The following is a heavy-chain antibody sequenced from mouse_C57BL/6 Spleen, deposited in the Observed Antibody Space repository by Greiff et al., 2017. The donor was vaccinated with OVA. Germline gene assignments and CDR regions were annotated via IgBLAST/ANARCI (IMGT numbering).Heavy chain of an antibody. CDR2: IWGDGGT. CDR3: NFYDYDGGEAY. Sequence: VQLVESGPGLVAPSQSLSITCTVSGFSLTSYGVSWVRQPPGKGLERLGVIWGDGGTNYHSALIYRLSISKDNSKSQVFLKLNSLQTDDTATYYCNFYDYDGGEAYWGQGTLVTVSA. V-gene: IGHV2-3*01. J-gene: IGHJ3*01. CDR1: GFSLTSYG. D-gene: IGHD2-4*01.